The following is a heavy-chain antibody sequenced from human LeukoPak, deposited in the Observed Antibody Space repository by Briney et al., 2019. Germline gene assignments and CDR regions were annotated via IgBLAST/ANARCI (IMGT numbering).Heavy chain of an antibody. CDR1: GGTFSSYA. J-gene: IGHJ4*02. V-gene: IGHV1-69*05. CDR2: IIPIFDTA. D-gene: IGHD3-22*01. CDR3: ARDLSHRYYHSTGYAFDY. Sequence: SVKVSCKASGGTFSSYAISWARQAPGQGLEWMGGIIPIFDTANYAQKFQGRVTMTRDTSTSTVYMDLSSLRSEDTAVYYCARDLSHRYYHSTGYAFDYWGQGTLVTVSS.